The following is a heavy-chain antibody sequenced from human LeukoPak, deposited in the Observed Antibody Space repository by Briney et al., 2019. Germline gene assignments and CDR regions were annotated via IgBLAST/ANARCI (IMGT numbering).Heavy chain of an antibody. CDR2: LSRDGSNG. CDR1: GFXFGIYT. Sequence: GRSLRLSCAASGFXFGIYTMQWVRQAPGKGLECVAVLSRDGSNGYYADSVKGRFTVSRDTSKNTLYLQMNSLRPDDTAVYYCARDWRADTWGQGTLVTVSS. V-gene: IGHV3-30*04. CDR3: ARDWRADT. D-gene: IGHD1-1*01. J-gene: IGHJ5*02.